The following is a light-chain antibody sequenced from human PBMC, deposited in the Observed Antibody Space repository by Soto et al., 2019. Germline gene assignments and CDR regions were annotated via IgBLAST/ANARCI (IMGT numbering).Light chain of an antibody. V-gene: IGLV2-14*01. J-gene: IGLJ1*01. CDR1: ISDIGDYNY. CDR3: TAFSTSTTLDV. Sequence: QSPLTEPSSLSVTPGHSLTISCTATISDIGDYNYVSWYQQHPGKVPKLLIFEVSTRPSAVSNRISGSKSGNTASLTISGLQADDEADYYCTAFSTSTTLDVFRTGTKVNV. CDR2: EVS.